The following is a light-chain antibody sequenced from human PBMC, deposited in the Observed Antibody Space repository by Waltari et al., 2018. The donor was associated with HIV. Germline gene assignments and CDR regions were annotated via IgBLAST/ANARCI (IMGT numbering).Light chain of an antibody. V-gene: IGLV9-49*01. CDR3: GADHGSGSNFVRV. CDR1: SGYSNYK. Sequence: QPVLTQPPSASASLGASVTLTCTLSSGYSNYKVDWYQQRPGKGPRFVMRVGTGGIVGSKGDGIPVRFSVLGSGLNRYLTIKKIQEEDESDYHCGADHGSGSNFVRVFGGGTKLTGL. CDR2: VGTGGIVG. J-gene: IGLJ3*02.